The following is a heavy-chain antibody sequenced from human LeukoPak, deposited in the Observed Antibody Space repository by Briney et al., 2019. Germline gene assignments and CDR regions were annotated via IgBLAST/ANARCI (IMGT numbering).Heavy chain of an antibody. Sequence: SETLSLTCTVSGGSISSYYRSWIRQPPGKGLEWIGYIYYSGSTNYNPSLKSRVTISVDTSKNQFSLKLSSVTAADTAVYYCARGIGHRFFDYWGQGTLVTVSS. D-gene: IGHD3-10*01. V-gene: IGHV4-59*01. J-gene: IGHJ4*02. CDR1: GGSISSYY. CDR3: ARGIGHRFFDY. CDR2: IYYSGST.